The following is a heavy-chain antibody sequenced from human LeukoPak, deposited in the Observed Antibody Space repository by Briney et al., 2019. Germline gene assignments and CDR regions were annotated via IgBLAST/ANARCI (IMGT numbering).Heavy chain of an antibody. J-gene: IGHJ4*02. V-gene: IGHV4-59*01. CDR2: IYYRETP. Sequence: SETLSLTCTVSGGSMNSYYWSWVRQPPGKGLEWIGYIYYRETPTYNPSLKSRLTISVDTSKNLFSLKLSSVTAADTAVYYCARGEQPELDYWGQGTLVTVSS. D-gene: IGHD3-16*01. CDR1: GGSMNSYY. CDR3: ARGEQPELDY.